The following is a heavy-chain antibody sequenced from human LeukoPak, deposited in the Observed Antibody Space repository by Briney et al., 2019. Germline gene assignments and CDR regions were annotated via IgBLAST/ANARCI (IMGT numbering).Heavy chain of an antibody. CDR2: IYYSGST. CDR1: GGSINSSSYYY. CDR3: ARGPPYYGSGIPTFYYMDV. V-gene: IGHV4-39*07. Sequence: KPSETLSLTCTVSGGSINSSSYYYWGWIRQPPGKGLEWVGSIYYSGSTYYNPSLKGRVTISVDTSKNQFSLKVTSVTAADTAVYYCARGPPYYGSGIPTFYYMDVWGKGTTVTISS. D-gene: IGHD3-10*01. J-gene: IGHJ6*03.